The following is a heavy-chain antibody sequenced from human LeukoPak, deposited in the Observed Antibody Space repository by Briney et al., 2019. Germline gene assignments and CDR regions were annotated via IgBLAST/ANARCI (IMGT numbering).Heavy chain of an antibody. CDR3: ARDGDTTLVGYFDY. J-gene: IGHJ4*02. Sequence: SETLSLTCSASGGSISSYYWSWIRQPPGKGLEWIGYIYYSGSTNYNPSLKSRVTISIDTSKNQFSLNLTSVTAADTAVYYCARDGDTTLVGYFDYWGQGTLVTVSS. CDR1: GGSISSYY. V-gene: IGHV4-59*01. CDR2: IYYSGST. D-gene: IGHD5-18*01.